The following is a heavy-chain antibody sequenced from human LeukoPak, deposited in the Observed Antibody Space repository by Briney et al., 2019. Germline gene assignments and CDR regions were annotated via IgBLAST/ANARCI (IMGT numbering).Heavy chain of an antibody. CDR2: ISSSSSFT. Sequence: GGSLRLSCAASGFTFSDFFMTWIRQAPGKGLEWVSYISSSSSFTAYADSVKGRFTISRDNTKNSLYLQMNSLRAEDTAVYYCARALYSMTTVTTEYWFDYWGQGTLVTVSS. CDR3: ARALYSMTTVTTEYWFDY. J-gene: IGHJ4*02. D-gene: IGHD4-17*01. CDR1: GFTFSDFF. V-gene: IGHV3-11*03.